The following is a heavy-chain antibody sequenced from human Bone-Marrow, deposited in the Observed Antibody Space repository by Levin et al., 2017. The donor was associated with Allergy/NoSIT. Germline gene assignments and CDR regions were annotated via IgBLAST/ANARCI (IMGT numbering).Heavy chain of an antibody. Sequence: SGPTLVKPTETLTLTCSVSGFSLSNARMGVSWIRQPPGKALEWLAHIFSNDETSYNTSLKTRLTISKDTSKSQVVLTVTNMDPVDTATYYCARIGGTLVRGDIVSHYYYYMDVWGKGTPVTVSS. CDR1: GFSLSNARMG. CDR3: ARIGGTLVRGDIVSHYYYYMDV. CDR2: IFSNDET. D-gene: IGHD3-10*01. V-gene: IGHV2-26*01. J-gene: IGHJ6*03.